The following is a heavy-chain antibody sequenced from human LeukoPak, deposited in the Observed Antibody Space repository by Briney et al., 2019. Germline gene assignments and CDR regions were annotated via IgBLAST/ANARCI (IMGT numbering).Heavy chain of an antibody. D-gene: IGHD2-2*02. Sequence: SETLSLTCAVYGGSFSGYYWGWIRQPPGKGLEWIGEINHSGSTNYNPSLKSRVTISVDTSKNQFSLKLSSVTAADTAVYYCASPACSSTSCYSFDYWGQGTLVTVSS. CDR3: ASPACSSTSCYSFDY. CDR1: GGSFSGYY. J-gene: IGHJ4*02. CDR2: INHSGST. V-gene: IGHV4-34*01.